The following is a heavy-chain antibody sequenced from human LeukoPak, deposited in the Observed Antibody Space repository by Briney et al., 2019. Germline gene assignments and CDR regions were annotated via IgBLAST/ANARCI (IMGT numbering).Heavy chain of an antibody. CDR2: IYHSGST. CDR3: ASHSNYYYYYYMDV. Sequence: SETLSLTCTVSGYSISSGYHWGWIRQPPGKGLEWIGSIYHSGSTYYNPSLKSRVTISVDTSKNQFSLKLSSVTAADTAVYYCASHSNYYYYYYMDVWGKGTTVTVSS. V-gene: IGHV4-38-2*02. CDR1: GYSISSGYH. J-gene: IGHJ6*03. D-gene: IGHD4-11*01.